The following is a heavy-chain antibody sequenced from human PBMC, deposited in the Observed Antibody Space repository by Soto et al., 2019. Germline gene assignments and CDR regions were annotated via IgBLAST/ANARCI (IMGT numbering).Heavy chain of an antibody. J-gene: IGHJ4*02. CDR3: AKGLAARPFDY. D-gene: IGHD6-6*01. V-gene: IGHV3-23*01. CDR2: IGGSGRTT. Sequence: GGSLRLSCTASGFTFTSYAMSWVRRAPGKGLEWVSAIGGSGRTTYYADSVKGRFTISRDNSKNTLYLQMNSLRAEDTAIYYCAKGLAARPFDYWGQGTLVTVSS. CDR1: GFTFTSYA.